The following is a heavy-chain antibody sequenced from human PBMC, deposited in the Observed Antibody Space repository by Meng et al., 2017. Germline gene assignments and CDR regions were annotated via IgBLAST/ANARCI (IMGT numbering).Heavy chain of an antibody. J-gene: IGHJ6*02. Sequence: SETLSLTCTVSGGSISSSSYYWGWIRQPPGKGLEWIGSIYYSGSTYYNPSLKSRVTISVDTSKNQLSLKLSSVTAADTAVYYCARDRDGYNYYYYYGMDVWGQGTTVTVSS. CDR1: GGSISSSSYY. V-gene: IGHV4-39*07. CDR2: IYYSGST. D-gene: IGHD5-24*01. CDR3: ARDRDGYNYYYYYGMDV.